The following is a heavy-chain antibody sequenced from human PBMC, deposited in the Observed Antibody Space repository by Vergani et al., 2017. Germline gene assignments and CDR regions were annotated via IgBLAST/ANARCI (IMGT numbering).Heavy chain of an antibody. D-gene: IGHD3-9*01. CDR2: INPSGGHT. Sequence: QVQVVQSGAEVKKSGASVKVSCKTSGYTFSNYYMHWVPQAPGQGLEWMGIINPSGGHTNYAQKFQGRVTMTRDTSTSTVYMELSSLRSEDTAIYYCARGDDGILTGYRYWGQGTLVTVSA. CDR3: ARGDDGILTGYRY. CDR1: GYTFSNYY. V-gene: IGHV1-46*03. J-gene: IGHJ4*02.